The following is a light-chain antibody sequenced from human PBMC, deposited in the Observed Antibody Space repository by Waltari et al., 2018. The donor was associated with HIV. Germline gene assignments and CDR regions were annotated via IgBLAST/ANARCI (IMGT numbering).Light chain of an antibody. J-gene: IGKJ2*01. Sequence: IQMTQSPSSLSASIGDRVPITCQASQDISKYFNWYQQKPGKAPKLLINDASNLERWVPSRFTGSGSGTDFSFTINSLQPEDIATYYCQQYDNLPHTFGQGTKLEIK. CDR3: QQYDNLPHT. V-gene: IGKV1-33*01. CDR2: DAS. CDR1: QDISKY.